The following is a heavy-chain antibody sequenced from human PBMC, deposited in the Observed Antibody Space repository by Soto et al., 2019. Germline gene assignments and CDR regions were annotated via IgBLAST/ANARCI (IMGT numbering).Heavy chain of an antibody. CDR1: GGSISSSNW. V-gene: IGHV4-4*02. CDR2: IYHSGST. Sequence: SETLSLTCAVSGGSISSSNWWSWVRQPPGKGLEWIGEIYHSGSTNYNPSLKSRVTISVDKSKNQFSLKLSSVTAADTAVYYCARHGSGYEDSSSWYQNNWFDPWGQGTLVTVSS. J-gene: IGHJ5*02. D-gene: IGHD6-13*01. CDR3: ARHGSGYEDSSSWYQNNWFDP.